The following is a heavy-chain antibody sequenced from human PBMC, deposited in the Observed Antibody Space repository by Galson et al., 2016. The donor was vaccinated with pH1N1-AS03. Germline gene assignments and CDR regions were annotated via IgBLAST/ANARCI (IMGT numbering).Heavy chain of an antibody. CDR1: GYTFTSYG. V-gene: IGHV1-18*04. CDR2: ISAHTGYT. D-gene: IGHD1-26*01. Sequence: SVKVSCKASGYTFTSYGITWVRQAPGQGLEWMGWISAHTGYTKYAQKLQGRVTMTTDTSTSTAYMELRSLRSDDTAVCYCARAAGGLLSSSDYWGQGTLVTVSS. J-gene: IGHJ4*02. CDR3: ARAAGGLLSSSDY.